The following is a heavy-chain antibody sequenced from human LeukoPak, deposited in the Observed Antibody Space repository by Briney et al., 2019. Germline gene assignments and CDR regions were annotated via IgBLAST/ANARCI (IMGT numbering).Heavy chain of an antibody. V-gene: IGHV3-74*01. CDR1: GFTFSNYW. CDR2: INPDGSST. J-gene: IGHJ3*02. CDR3: AKGRQQWWTFDALDI. D-gene: IGHD5-18*01. Sequence: GGSLILSCAASGFTFSNYWMHWVRQPPRKGLVWVSEINPDGSSTNYADSVKGRFTISRDNAKSTLYLQMNSLRADDTAVYYCAKGRQQWWTFDALDIWGQGTMVTVSS.